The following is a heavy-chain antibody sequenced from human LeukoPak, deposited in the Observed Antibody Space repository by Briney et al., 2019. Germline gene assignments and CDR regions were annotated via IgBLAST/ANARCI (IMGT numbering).Heavy chain of an antibody. CDR2: INPSGTT. Sequence: SETLSLTCTVCGVSVSSYYWSWSREPRGEGLEWVGYINPSGTTDYNPSLKSRVTISVDTSKNQFSLRLISVTTADTAVYYCARIMGHFDFWGPGTLVTVSS. J-gene: IGHJ4*02. D-gene: IGHD1-26*01. V-gene: IGHV4-59*02. CDR1: GVSVSSYY. CDR3: ARIMGHFDF.